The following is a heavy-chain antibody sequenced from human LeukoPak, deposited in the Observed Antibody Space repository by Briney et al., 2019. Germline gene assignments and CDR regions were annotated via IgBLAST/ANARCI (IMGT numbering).Heavy chain of an antibody. V-gene: IGHV2-5*02. CDR1: GFSVTTRGLG. J-gene: IGHJ5*02. D-gene: IGHD6-13*01. CDR3: ARLIAAAGRDWFDP. CDR2: IYWDDDK. Sequence: SGPTLVKPTQTLTLTCTCSGFSVTTRGLGVDWNRQPPGNAPEWLALIYWDDDKRYSPSLKSRLTITNDTSKNQVVITMTNIDPVDTATYYCARLIAAAGRDWFDPWGQGTLVTVSS.